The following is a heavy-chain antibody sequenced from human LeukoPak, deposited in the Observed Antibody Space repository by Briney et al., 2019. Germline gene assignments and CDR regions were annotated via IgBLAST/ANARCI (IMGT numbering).Heavy chain of an antibody. CDR3: ARVYAFWSGYDDAFDI. V-gene: IGHV4-30-4*08. CDR2: IYYSGST. D-gene: IGHD3-3*01. J-gene: IGHJ3*02. CDR1: GGSISSGDYY. Sequence: PSQTLSLTCTVSGGSISSGDYYWSWIRQPPGKGLEWIGYIYYSGSTYYNPSLKSRVTISVDTSKNQFSLKLSSVTAADTAVYYCARVYAFWSGYDDAFDIWGRGTMVTVSS.